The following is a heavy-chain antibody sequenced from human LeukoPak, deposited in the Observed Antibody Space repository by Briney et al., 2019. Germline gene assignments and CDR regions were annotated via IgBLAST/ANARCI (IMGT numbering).Heavy chain of an antibody. CDR3: ARVRYYYMDV. CDR2: IRQDGSEK. V-gene: IGHV3-7*01. Sequence: GGSLRLSCAASEFTFSNYWMGWVRQAPGKGLEWVANIRQDGSEKYYVDSVKGRFTISRDNAKNSLYLQVDSLRAEDTAVYYCARVRYYYMDVWGKGTTVTVSS. J-gene: IGHJ6*03. CDR1: EFTFSNYW.